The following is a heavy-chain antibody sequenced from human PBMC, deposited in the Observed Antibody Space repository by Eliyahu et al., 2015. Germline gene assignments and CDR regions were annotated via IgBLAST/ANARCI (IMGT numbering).Heavy chain of an antibody. J-gene: IGHJ6*03. V-gene: IGHV4-31*01. Sequence: QVQLXESGPGLVKPSQTLSLTCTVXGXPXSXGGYYWSWIRQHPGKGLEWXGYIYYSGSTYYNPSLKSLVTISVDTSKNQFSLKLSSVTAADTAVYYCARVAVQGVKYYYYYMDVWGKGTTVTVSS. D-gene: IGHD3-10*01. CDR1: GXPXSXGGYY. CDR3: ARVAVQGVKYYYYYMDV. CDR2: IYYSGST.